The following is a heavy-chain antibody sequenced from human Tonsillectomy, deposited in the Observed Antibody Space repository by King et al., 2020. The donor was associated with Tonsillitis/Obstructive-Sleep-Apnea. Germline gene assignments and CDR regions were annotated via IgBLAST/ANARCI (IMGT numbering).Heavy chain of an antibody. V-gene: IGHV3-20*04. CDR3: AADKGRGNYYYMDV. CDR2: MNWNGGST. J-gene: IGHJ6*03. Sequence: VQLVESGGGVVRPGGSLRLSCAASGFTFDDYGMSCVRQAPGKGLEWVSGMNWNGGSTVYVVAVTGRFTISRDKATNSLFLQMNSLRAEDTALYYCAADKGRGNYYYMDVWGTGTTVTVSS. D-gene: IGHD3-10*01. CDR1: GFTFDDYG.